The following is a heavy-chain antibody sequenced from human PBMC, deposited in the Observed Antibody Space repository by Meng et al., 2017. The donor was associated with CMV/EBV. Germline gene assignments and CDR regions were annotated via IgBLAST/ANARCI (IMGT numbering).Heavy chain of an antibody. CDR1: GFTFSDYY. CDR2: ISRSGDTI. D-gene: IGHD3-3*01. V-gene: IGHV3-11*01. J-gene: IGHJ6*02. Sequence: GESLKISCAASGFTFSDYYMTWIRQAPGKGLEWVSYISRSGDTIYYADSVKGRFTISRDNAKNSLYLQMNSLRAEDTALYYCARGKAYGVWIGHYTTTYHGMDVWGQGTSVTVSS. CDR3: ARGKAYGVWIGHYTTTYHGMDV.